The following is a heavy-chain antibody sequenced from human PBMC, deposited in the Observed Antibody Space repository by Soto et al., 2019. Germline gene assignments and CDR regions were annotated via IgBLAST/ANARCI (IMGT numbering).Heavy chain of an antibody. CDR3: ARDPSVLRYFDWLSQLSFDY. D-gene: IGHD3-9*01. CDR1: GFTFSSYA. CDR2: ISYDGSNK. V-gene: IGHV3-30-3*01. J-gene: IGHJ4*02. Sequence: HPGGSLRLSCAASGFTFSSYAMHWVRQAPGKGLEWVAVISYDGSNKYYADSVKGRFTISRDNSKNTLYLQMNSLRAEDTAVYYCARDPSVLRYFDWLSQLSFDYWGQGTLVTVSS.